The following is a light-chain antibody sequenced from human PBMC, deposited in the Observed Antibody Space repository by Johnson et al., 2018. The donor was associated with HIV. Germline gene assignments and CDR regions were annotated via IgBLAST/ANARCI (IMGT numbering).Light chain of an antibody. CDR2: ENN. Sequence: QSVLTQPPSVSAAPGQKVTISCSGSSSNIGNNYVSWYQQFPGTAPKLLIYENNKRPSGIPDRFSGSKSGTSATLGITGLQTGDEADYYCGTWDSSLSPFGTGTKVTVL. CDR3: GTWDSSLSP. J-gene: IGLJ1*01. V-gene: IGLV1-51*02. CDR1: SSNIGNNY.